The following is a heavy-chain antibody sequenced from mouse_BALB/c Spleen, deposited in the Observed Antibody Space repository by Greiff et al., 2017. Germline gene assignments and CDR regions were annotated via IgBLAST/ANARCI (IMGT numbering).Heavy chain of an antibody. V-gene: IGHV5-17*02. CDR1: GFTFSSFG. D-gene: IGHD3-3*01. Sequence: EVKVEESGGGLVQPGGSRKLSCAASGFTFSSFGMHWVRQAPEKGLEWVAYISSGSSTIYYADTVKGRFTISRDNPKNTLFLQMTSLRSEDTAMYYCARRDGSYWGQGTLVTVSA. CDR3: ARRDGSY. J-gene: IGHJ3*01. CDR2: ISSGSSTI.